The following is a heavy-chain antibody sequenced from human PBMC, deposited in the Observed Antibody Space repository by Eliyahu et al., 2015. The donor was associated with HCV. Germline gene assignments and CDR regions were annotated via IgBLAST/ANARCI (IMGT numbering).Heavy chain of an antibody. D-gene: IGHD2-2*01. CDR3: ARDKGYCSSSSCYGNWFDP. J-gene: IGHJ5*02. Sequence: GRQGAGKGLEWVALISSGSKYIFYADSVKGRFTISRDNAKNSLLLQMQNLRVEDTAVYYCARDKGYCSSSSCYGNWFDPWGQGTLVTVSS. CDR2: ISSGSKYI. V-gene: IGHV3-21*01.